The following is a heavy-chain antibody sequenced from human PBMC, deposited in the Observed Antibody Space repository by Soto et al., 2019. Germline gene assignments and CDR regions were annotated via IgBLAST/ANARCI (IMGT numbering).Heavy chain of an antibody. V-gene: IGHV1-69*06. CDR1: VGTFSSYA. Sequence: SVKVCCKASVGTFSSYAISWVRQAPGQGLEWMGGIIPIFGTANYAQKFQGRVTITADKSTSTAYMELSSLRSEDTAVYYCGVTVTTPIYYYYGMDVWGQGTTVTVSS. J-gene: IGHJ6*02. CDR3: GVTVTTPIYYYYGMDV. D-gene: IGHD4-4*01. CDR2: IIPIFGTA.